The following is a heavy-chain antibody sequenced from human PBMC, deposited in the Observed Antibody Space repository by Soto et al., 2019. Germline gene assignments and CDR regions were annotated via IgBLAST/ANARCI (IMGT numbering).Heavy chain of an antibody. CDR3: ARVRYSYGSPLFDY. Sequence: TLSLTCTVSGGSISSGDYYWSWIRQPPGKGLEWIGYIYYSGSTYYNPSLKSRVTISVDTSKNQFSLKLSSVTAADTAVYYCARVRYSYGSPLFDYWGQGTLVTVSS. CDR2: IYYSGST. D-gene: IGHD5-18*01. CDR1: GGSISSGDYY. J-gene: IGHJ4*02. V-gene: IGHV4-30-4*01.